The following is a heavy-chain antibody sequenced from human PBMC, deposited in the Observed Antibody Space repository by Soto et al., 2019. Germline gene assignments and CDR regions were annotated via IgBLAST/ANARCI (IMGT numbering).Heavy chain of an antibody. J-gene: IGHJ4*02. CDR3: ARGDTAMVNNY. CDR1: VGALGSYA. CDR2: IIPIFGTA. D-gene: IGHD5-18*01. V-gene: IGHV1-69*06. Sequence: SVKVSWNAWVGALGSYAMCCVRPAPGQGLEWMGGIIPIFGTANYAQKFQGRVTITADKSTSTAYMELSSLRSEDTAVYYCARGDTAMVNNYWGQGTRVTVSA.